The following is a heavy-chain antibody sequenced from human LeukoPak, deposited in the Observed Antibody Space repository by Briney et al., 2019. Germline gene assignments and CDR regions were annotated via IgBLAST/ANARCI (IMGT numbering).Heavy chain of an antibody. J-gene: IGHJ4*02. CDR2: TKGKTDGGTT. CDR1: GFTFNDAW. V-gene: IGHV3-15*01. CDR3: TTDEWN. Sequence: GGSLRLSCAASGFTFNDAWMSWVRQAPGKGLEWVGRTKGKTDGGTTDYAAPVKGRFTISRDDSKNTLYLQMNSLKTEDTAVYYCTTDEWNWGQGTLVTVS. D-gene: IGHD3-3*01.